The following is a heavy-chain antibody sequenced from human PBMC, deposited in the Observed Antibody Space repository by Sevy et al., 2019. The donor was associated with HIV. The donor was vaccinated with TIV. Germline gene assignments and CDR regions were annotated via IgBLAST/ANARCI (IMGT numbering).Heavy chain of an antibody. CDR2: IIPIFGTA. V-gene: IGHV1-69*06. CDR3: ATRIVTKQLWPGIYAFDI. D-gene: IGHD5-18*01. Sequence: ASVKVSCKASGGTFSSYAISWVRQAPGQGLEWMGGIIPIFGTANYAQKFQGRVTITADKSTSTAYMELSSLRSEDTAVYYCATRIVTKQLWPGIYAFDIWGQGTMVTVSS. J-gene: IGHJ3*02. CDR1: GGTFSSYA.